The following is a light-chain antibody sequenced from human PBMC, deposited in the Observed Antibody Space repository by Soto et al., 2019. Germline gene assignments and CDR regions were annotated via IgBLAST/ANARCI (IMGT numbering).Light chain of an antibody. CDR3: QQYGSSPRYT. CDR2: GAS. CDR1: QSVSSSY. Sequence: EIVLTQSPGTLSLSPGERATLSCRASQSVSSSYLAWYQQKPGQAPRLLIYGASSRATGSPDRFSGSGSVTDFTLTISRLEPEDFAVYYCQQYGSSPRYTFGQGTKLEIK. V-gene: IGKV3-20*01. J-gene: IGKJ2*01.